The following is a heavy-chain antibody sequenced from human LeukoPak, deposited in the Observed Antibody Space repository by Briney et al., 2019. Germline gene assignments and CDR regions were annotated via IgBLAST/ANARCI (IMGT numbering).Heavy chain of an antibody. V-gene: IGHV1-69*05. CDR3: ASGSLGNGYGVGDYYQYMDV. D-gene: IGHD4-17*01. Sequence: ASVKVSCKASGGTFNSYAISWVRQAPGQGLEWMGGIMPLFGTANYAQEFQGRVTFTTDESASTAYMEVSSLRSEDTAVYYCASGSLGNGYGVGDYYQYMDVWGKGTTVTVSS. CDR2: IMPLFGTA. CDR1: GGTFNSYA. J-gene: IGHJ6*03.